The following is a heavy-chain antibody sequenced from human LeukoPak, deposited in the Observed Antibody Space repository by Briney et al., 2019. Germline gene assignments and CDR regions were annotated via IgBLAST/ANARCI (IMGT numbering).Heavy chain of an antibody. CDR1: GYTFTSYG. Sequence: ASVKVSCKASGYTFTSYGISWVRQAPGQGLEWMGWINPNSGGTNYAQKFQGRVTMTRDTSISTAYMELSRLRSDDTAVYYCATRDYFMDWYFDLWGRGTLVTVSS. CDR2: INPNSGGT. CDR3: ATRDYFMDWYFDL. V-gene: IGHV1-2*02. D-gene: IGHD2/OR15-2a*01. J-gene: IGHJ2*01.